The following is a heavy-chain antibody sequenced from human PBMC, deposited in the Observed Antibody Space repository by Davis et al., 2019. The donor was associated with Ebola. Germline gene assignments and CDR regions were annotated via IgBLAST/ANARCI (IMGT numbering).Heavy chain of an antibody. CDR2: VSHSGNT. Sequence: SETLSLTCTVSGGSISSYYWSWIRQPPGKGLEWIGEVSHSGNTNYNPYLKSRVTISLDKSKNQFSLKLNSVTAADTAVYYCATDYGASWGQGTLVTVSP. CDR3: ATDYGAS. V-gene: IGHV4-34*01. J-gene: IGHJ4*02. CDR1: GGSISSYY. D-gene: IGHD4-17*01.